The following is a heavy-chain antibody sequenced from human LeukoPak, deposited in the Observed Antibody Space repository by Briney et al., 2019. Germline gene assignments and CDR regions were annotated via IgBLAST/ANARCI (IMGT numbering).Heavy chain of an antibody. Sequence: GGSLRLSCAASGFTFSSYEMNWVRQAPGKGLEWISYISTRGTTKFLADSVKGRFTISRDSTKNSLYLQMNSLRAEDTAIYYCARGYLQLDYWGQGVLVTVSS. CDR2: ISTRGTTK. V-gene: IGHV3-48*03. J-gene: IGHJ4*02. CDR3: ARGYLQLDY. D-gene: IGHD1-26*01. CDR1: GFTFSSYE.